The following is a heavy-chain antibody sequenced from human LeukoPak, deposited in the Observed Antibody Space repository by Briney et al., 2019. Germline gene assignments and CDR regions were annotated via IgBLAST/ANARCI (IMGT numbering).Heavy chain of an antibody. CDR1: GFTFSSYG. D-gene: IGHD1-26*01. CDR3: ARTIIGGATAHFDY. Sequence: QPGGSLRLSCAAPGFTFSSYGMHWVRQAPGKGLEWVAVIWYDGSNKYYADSVKGRFTISRDNSKNTLYLQMNSLRAEDTAVYYCARTIIGGATAHFDYWGQGTLVTVSS. J-gene: IGHJ4*02. CDR2: IWYDGSNK. V-gene: IGHV3-33*01.